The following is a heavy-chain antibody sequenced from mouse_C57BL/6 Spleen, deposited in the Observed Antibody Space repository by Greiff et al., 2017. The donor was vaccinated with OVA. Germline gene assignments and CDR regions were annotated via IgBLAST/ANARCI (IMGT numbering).Heavy chain of an antibody. Sequence: VQLQQSGPELVKPGASVKISCKASGYAFSSSWMNWVKQRPGKGLEWIGRIYPGDGDTNYNGKFKGKATLTADKSSSTAYMQLSSLTSEDSAVYYCARRGIYYGNYYWYFDVWGTGTTVTVSS. V-gene: IGHV1-82*01. CDR3: ARRGIYYGNYYWYFDV. CDR1: GYAFSSSW. D-gene: IGHD2-1*01. J-gene: IGHJ1*03. CDR2: IYPGDGDT.